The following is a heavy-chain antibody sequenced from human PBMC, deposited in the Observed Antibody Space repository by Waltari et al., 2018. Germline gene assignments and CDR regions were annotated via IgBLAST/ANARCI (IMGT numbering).Heavy chain of an antibody. D-gene: IGHD5-18*01. CDR1: GGTFSSYT. J-gene: IGHJ6*02. Sequence: QVQLVQSGAEVKKPGSSVKVSCKASGGTFSSYTISWVRQAPGQGLGWMGRIIPILGIANYAQKFQGRVTITADKSTSTADMELSSLRSEDTAVYYCARAEIGDTAMAFYYYYGMDVWGQGTTVTVSS. CDR2: IIPILGIA. V-gene: IGHV1-69*02. CDR3: ARAEIGDTAMAFYYYYGMDV.